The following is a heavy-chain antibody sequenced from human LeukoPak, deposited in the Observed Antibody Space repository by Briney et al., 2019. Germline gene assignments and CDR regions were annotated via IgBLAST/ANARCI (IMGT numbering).Heavy chain of an antibody. CDR3: ARDLQGGGAPPGGMDV. V-gene: IGHV3-30-3*01. CDR2: ISYDGSNK. J-gene: IGHJ6*02. D-gene: IGHD3-16*01. Sequence: GRSLRLSCAASGFTFSSYTMHWVRQAPGKGLEWVAVISYDGSNKYYADSVKGRFTISRDNSKNTLYLQMNSLRAEDTAVYYCARDLQGGGAPPGGMDVWGQGTTVTVSS. CDR1: GFTFSSYT.